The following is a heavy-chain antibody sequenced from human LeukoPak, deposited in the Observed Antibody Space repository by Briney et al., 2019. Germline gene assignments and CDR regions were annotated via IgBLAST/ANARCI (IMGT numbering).Heavy chain of an antibody. CDR2: ISFDGRNR. Sequence: GGSLRLSCAASGFTFSSYAMHWVRQAPGKGLEWVALISFDGRNRYYADSVKGRFTISRDNSKNTLYVQMNSLRAEDTAVYYCVRPRGIAAAGIFGAFDYWGQGILVTVSS. D-gene: IGHD6-13*01. V-gene: IGHV3-30*04. J-gene: IGHJ4*02. CDR3: VRPRGIAAAGIFGAFDY. CDR1: GFTFSSYA.